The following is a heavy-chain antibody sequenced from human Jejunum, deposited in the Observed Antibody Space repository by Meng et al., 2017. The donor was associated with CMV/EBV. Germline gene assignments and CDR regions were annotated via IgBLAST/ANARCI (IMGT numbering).Heavy chain of an antibody. CDR1: GDSISTSC. CDR2: IHYSGST. Sequence: SGDSISTSCWSWIRQSPGKGLEWIGYIHYSGSTDYNPSLKSRVTISGDTSKNQFSLKLSSVTAADTAVYYCARVLNSGTFYKFDYWGQGTLVTVSS. CDR3: ARVLNSGTFYKFDY. V-gene: IGHV4-59*01. J-gene: IGHJ4*02. D-gene: IGHD2/OR15-2a*01.